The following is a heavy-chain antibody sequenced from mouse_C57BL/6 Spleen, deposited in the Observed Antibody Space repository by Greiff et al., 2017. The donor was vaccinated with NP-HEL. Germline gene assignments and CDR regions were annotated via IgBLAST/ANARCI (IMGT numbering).Heavy chain of an antibody. J-gene: IGHJ3*01. D-gene: IGHD4-1*01. CDR3: ASPSGTGAWFAY. CDR2: IYPGDGDT. V-gene: IGHV1-82*01. Sequence: QVQLQQSGPELVKPGASVKISCKASGYAFSSSWMNWVKQRPGKGLEWIGRIYPGDGDTNYNGKFKGKATLTADKSSSTAYMQLSSLTSEDSAVYFCASPSGTGAWFAYWGQGTLVTVSA. CDR1: GYAFSSSW.